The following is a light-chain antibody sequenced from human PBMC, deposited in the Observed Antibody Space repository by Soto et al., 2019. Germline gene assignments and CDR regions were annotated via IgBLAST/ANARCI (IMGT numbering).Light chain of an antibody. CDR1: GSNIGSNS. Sequence: QSVLTQPPSVSAAPGQTVTISCSGSGSNIGSNSVSWYQQVPGTAPKLLLYDNNKRPSGIPDRFSGSKSGTSATLGITGLQTEDEADYYCGTWESYLSVGVFGGGTKLTVL. J-gene: IGLJ2*01. CDR3: GTWESYLSVGV. CDR2: DNN. V-gene: IGLV1-51*01.